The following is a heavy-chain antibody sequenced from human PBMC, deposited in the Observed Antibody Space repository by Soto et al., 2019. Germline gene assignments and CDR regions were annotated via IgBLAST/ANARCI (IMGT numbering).Heavy chain of an antibody. D-gene: IGHD1-26*01. CDR2: IIPILGIA. V-gene: IGHV1-69*02. CDR3: ARVPTIGDYYFDY. J-gene: IGHJ4*02. Sequence: SVKVSCKASGGTFSSYTISWVRQAPGQGLEWMGRIIPILGIANYAQKFQGRVTITTDKSISTAYMELSSLRSDDTAVYYCARVPTIGDYYFDYWGQGTLVTVSS. CDR1: GGTFSSYT.